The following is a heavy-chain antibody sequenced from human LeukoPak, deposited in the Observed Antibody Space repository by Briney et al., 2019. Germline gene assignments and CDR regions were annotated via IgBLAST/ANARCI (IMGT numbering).Heavy chain of an antibody. D-gene: IGHD1-1*01. V-gene: IGHV1-18*01. Sequence: GASVKVSCKPSGYTFTSYTISWVRQAPGQRLEWLGWISAYNGNTRYAQELQGRITMTTDTSRTTAYMELRSLTSDDTAIYYCARGAGQLELLDYWGQGTLVTVSS. CDR3: ARGAGQLELLDY. CDR1: GYTFTSYT. J-gene: IGHJ4*02. CDR2: ISAYNGNT.